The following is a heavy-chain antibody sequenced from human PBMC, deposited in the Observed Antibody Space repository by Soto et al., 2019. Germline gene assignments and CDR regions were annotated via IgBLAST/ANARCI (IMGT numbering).Heavy chain of an antibody. CDR1: GFSLSTSGVG. CDR2: IYWSGDE. V-gene: IGHV2-5*01. J-gene: IGHJ3*02. Sequence: SGPTLVNPTQTLTLACSFSGFSLSTSGVGVGWIRQSPGKALEWLALIYWSGDEHYRPSLKSRLSIIKDTSKNHVVLIMTDMDPVDTATYYCARGLATLPVFAFDIWGQGTMVTVSS. CDR3: ARGLATLPVFAFDI. D-gene: IGHD6-6*01.